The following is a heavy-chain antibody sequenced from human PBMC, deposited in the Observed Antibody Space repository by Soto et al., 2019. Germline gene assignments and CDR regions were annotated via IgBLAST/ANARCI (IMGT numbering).Heavy chain of an antibody. CDR1: GYRLSELS. CDR3: ATRSRLSGRYYVWFDP. CDR2: LEDGER. Sequence: GASVKVSCKVSGYRLSELSLHWVRQTPGKGLEWMGGLEDGERFYAQNFQGRVTMTEDTSTDTAHMELTSLRFEDTAMYFCATRSRLSGRYYVWFDPWGPGTLVTVSS. V-gene: IGHV1-24*01. D-gene: IGHD1-26*01. J-gene: IGHJ5*02.